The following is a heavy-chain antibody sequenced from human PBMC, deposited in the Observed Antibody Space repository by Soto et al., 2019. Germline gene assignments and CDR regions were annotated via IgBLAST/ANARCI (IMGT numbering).Heavy chain of an antibody. CDR3: VREYSFESYFGN. CDR1: GFTFSIYN. CDR2: INTGGTSM. Sequence: GGSLRLSCAASGFTFSIYNINWVRQVPGKGLEWVSFINTGGTSMFYANSVKGRFTVSRDNAKNSLFLQMNSLRVEDTAVYYCVREYSFESYFGNWGQGT. V-gene: IGHV3-21*01. D-gene: IGHD6-13*01. J-gene: IGHJ4*01.